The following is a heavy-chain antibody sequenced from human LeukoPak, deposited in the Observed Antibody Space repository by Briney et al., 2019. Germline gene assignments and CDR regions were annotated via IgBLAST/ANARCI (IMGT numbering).Heavy chain of an antibody. D-gene: IGHD3-3*01. CDR1: GGSFSGYY. CDR3: ARHVVRFLEWSYYFDY. J-gene: IGHJ4*02. Sequence: PSETLSLTCAVYGGSFSGYYWSWIRQPPGKGLEWIGEINHSGSTHYNPSLKGRVTISVDTSKNQFSLKLSSVTAADTAVYYCARHVVRFLEWSYYFDYWSQGSLVTVSA. V-gene: IGHV4-34*01. CDR2: INHSGST.